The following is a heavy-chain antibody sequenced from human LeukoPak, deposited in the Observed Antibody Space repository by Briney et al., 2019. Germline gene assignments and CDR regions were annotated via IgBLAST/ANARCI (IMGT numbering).Heavy chain of an antibody. CDR3: ARVGLLRGDYYYYYMDV. Sequence: SETLSLTCTVSGGSISSSSYYWGWIRQPPGKGLEWIGSIYYSGSTYYNPSLKSRVTISVDTSKNQFSLKLSSVTAADTAVYYYARVGLLRGDYYYYYMDVWGKGTTVTVSS. CDR2: IYYSGST. CDR1: GGSISSSSYY. J-gene: IGHJ6*03. V-gene: IGHV4-39*07. D-gene: IGHD2-15*01.